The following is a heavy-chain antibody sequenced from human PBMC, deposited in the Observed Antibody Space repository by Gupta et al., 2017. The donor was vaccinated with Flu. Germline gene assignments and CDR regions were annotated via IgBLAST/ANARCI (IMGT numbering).Heavy chain of an antibody. V-gene: IGHV3-30*18. CDR3: MKPWSSGSYVKTDD. Sequence: QVQLVESGGGVVQPVGSLRLSCAASGFTFTNHALTKVRQAPGKGLGLVAEISYDGSNEYDADSVKGRFTISRDNSKNTLYLQMSSLRSADTAVYFCMKPWSSGSYVKTDDWGQGTLVTVSS. CDR1: GFTFTNHA. CDR2: ISYDGSNE. D-gene: IGHD3-10*01. J-gene: IGHJ4*02.